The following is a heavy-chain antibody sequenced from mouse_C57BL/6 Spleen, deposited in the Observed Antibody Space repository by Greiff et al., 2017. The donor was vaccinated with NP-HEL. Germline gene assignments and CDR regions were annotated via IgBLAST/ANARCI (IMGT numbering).Heavy chain of an antibody. D-gene: IGHD2-1*01. CDR3: ARHDDLLRSWFAY. V-gene: IGHV2-6-1*01. Sequence: VKLMESGPGLVAPSQSLSITCTVSGFSLTSYGVHWVRQPPGKGLEWLVVIWSDGSTTYNSALKSRLSISKDNSKSQVFLKMNSLQTDDTAMYYCARHDDLLRSWFAYWGQGTLVTVSA. J-gene: IGHJ3*01. CDR1: GFSLTSYG. CDR2: IWSDGST.